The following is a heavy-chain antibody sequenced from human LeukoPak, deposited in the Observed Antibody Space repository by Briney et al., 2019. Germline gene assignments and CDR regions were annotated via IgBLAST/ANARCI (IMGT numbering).Heavy chain of an antibody. Sequence: PSETLSLTCTVSGGSISSYYWSWIRQPAGKGLEWIGSIYHSGSTYYNPSLKSRVTISVDTSKNQFSLKLSSVTAADTAVYYCARDSQLSCSGGSCYSDYYYYMDVWGKGTTVTVSS. V-gene: IGHV4-4*07. D-gene: IGHD2-15*01. J-gene: IGHJ6*03. CDR3: ARDSQLSCSGGSCYSDYYYYMDV. CDR2: IYHSGST. CDR1: GGSISSYY.